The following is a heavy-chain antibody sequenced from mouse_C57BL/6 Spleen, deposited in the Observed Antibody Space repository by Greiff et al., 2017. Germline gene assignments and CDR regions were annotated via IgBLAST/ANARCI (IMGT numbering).Heavy chain of an antibody. CDR3: ARGATTVVFDY. CDR1: GYALSSSW. D-gene: IGHD1-1*01. Sequence: VQLQQSGPELVKPGASVKISCKASGYALSSSWMNWVKQRPGKGLEWIGRIYPGDGDTNYNGKFKGKATLTADKSSSTAYMQLSSLTSEDSAVYFCARGATTVVFDYWGQGTTLTVSS. CDR2: IYPGDGDT. J-gene: IGHJ2*01. V-gene: IGHV1-82*01.